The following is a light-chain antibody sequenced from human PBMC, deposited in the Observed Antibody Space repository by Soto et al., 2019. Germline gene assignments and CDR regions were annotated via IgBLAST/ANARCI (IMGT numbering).Light chain of an antibody. J-gene: IGLJ1*01. CDR2: EVT. CDR3: CSYGGSSALPYV. CDR1: RSDVGNYNL. V-gene: IGLV2-23*02. Sequence: QSVLTQPASVSGSPGQSITISCTGTRSDVGNYNLVSWYQQHPGKAPKLIIYEVTERPSGVSNRFSGSKFGNTASLTISGLLPEDEADYYCCSYGGSSALPYVFGTGTKVTVL.